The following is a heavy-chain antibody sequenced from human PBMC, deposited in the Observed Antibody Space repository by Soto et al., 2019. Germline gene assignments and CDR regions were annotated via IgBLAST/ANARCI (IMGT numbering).Heavy chain of an antibody. Sequence: QVQLQESGPGLVKPSETLSLTCTVSGASISTYYWGWIRQPPGKGLEWIGYVYYTGSTNYNPSLKSRVTISVDTSNNHFSLKLSSVTAADTAIYYCARRSLHDGDPEEVDSWGQGTLVTVSS. D-gene: IGHD7-27*01. CDR2: VYYTGST. CDR3: ARRSLHDGDPEEVDS. CDR1: GASISTYY. J-gene: IGHJ4*02. V-gene: IGHV4-59*08.